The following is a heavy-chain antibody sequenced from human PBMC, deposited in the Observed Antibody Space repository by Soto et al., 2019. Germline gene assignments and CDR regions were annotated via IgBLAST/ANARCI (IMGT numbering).Heavy chain of an antibody. D-gene: IGHD2-2*01. CDR3: ARDLYSSSFFGFDA. V-gene: IGHV1-3*01. CDR2: ITAGDGKT. J-gene: IGHJ5*02. CDR1: GYNFTQYT. Sequence: QVPLVQSGAEVKKPGASVKVSCKASGYNFTQYTIHWVRQAPGQSLEWRGWITAGDGKTQYSKKFQTRVTIRSVVSATTVYMDLNSRRSEDTAVYFCARDLYSSSFFGFDAWGRGTLVIVSS.